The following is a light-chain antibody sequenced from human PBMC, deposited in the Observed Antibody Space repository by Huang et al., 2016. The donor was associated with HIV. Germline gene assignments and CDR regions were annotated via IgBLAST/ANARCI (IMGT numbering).Light chain of an antibody. CDR1: QNINNY. Sequence: EVVLTQSPATLSVFQGDRVTISCRASQNINNYFAWYQQKPGQAPRLLIYDATNRPPGISDKFSGSGSGAAFTLTINSLETEDFAIYYCQQRSSRLTFGGGT. CDR2: DAT. J-gene: IGKJ4*01. CDR3: QQRSSRLT. V-gene: IGKV3-11*01.